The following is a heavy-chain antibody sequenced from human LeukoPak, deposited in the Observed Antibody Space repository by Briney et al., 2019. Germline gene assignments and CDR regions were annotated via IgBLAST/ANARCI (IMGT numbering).Heavy chain of an antibody. Sequence: PGGSLRLSCAVSGITLSNYGMSWVRQAPGKGLEWVAGLSGSGGGTNYADSVKGRFTISRGNSKNTLYLQMNSLRAEDTAVYFCAKRGVVIRVILVGFHREAYYFDSWGQGALVTVSS. CDR3: AKRGVVIRVILVGFHREAYYFDS. CDR1: GITLSNYG. CDR2: LSGSGGGT. D-gene: IGHD3-22*01. V-gene: IGHV3-23*01. J-gene: IGHJ4*02.